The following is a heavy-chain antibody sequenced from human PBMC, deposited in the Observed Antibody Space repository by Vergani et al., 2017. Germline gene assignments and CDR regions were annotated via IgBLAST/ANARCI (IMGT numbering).Heavy chain of an antibody. CDR1: GFTFSSYA. CDR2: ISGSGGST. CDR3: AKDCSGGSCYVNWFDP. V-gene: IGHV3-23*01. D-gene: IGHD2-15*01. Sequence: EVQLLESGGGLVQPGGSLRLSCAASGFTFSSYAMSWVRQAPGKGLEWVSAISGSGGSTYYADSVKGRFTISRDNSKNTLCLQMNSLRAEDTAVYYCAKDCSGGSCYVNWFDPWGQGTLVTVSS. J-gene: IGHJ5*02.